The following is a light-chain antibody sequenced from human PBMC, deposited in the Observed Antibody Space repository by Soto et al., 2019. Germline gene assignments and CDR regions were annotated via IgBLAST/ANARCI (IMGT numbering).Light chain of an antibody. CDR3: ATWDSSLSGVV. V-gene: IGLV1-51*01. Sequence: QSALTQPRSVSGSPGQSVTISCTGTSSDIGNYNYVSWYQQLPGTGPKLLIYDNDKRPSGIPDRFSGSKSGTAATLGVTGLQTGDEADYYCATWDSSLSGVVFGGGTKLTVL. CDR2: DND. J-gene: IGLJ2*01. CDR1: SSDIGNYNY.